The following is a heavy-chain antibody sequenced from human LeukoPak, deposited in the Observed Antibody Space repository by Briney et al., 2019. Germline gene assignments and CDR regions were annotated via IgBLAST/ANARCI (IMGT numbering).Heavy chain of an antibody. CDR2: MYLSGGT. CDR3: ARRRLRRGEADL. Sequence: SETLSLTCTVSGGSVSDTSYYWGWIRQPSGTGLEFIGSMYLSGGTYYNEALKSRVTMSVDTSSNQFSLKLSSVTAADTAVYYCARRRLRRGEADLWGRGTLVIVSS. J-gene: IGHJ4*02. D-gene: IGHD3-16*01. V-gene: IGHV4-39*01. CDR1: GGSVSDTSYY.